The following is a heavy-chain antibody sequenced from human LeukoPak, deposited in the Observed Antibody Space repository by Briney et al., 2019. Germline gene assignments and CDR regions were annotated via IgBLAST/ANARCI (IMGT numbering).Heavy chain of an antibody. CDR3: ARLAATGY. Sequence: PGGSLRLSCAASGFTFSTYSMNWVRQPPGKGLEWIGEINHSGSTNYNPSLKSRVTISVDTSKNQFSLQLSSVTAADTAVYYCARLAATGYWGQGTLVTVSS. CDR1: GFTFSTYS. D-gene: IGHD1-26*01. CDR2: INHSGST. J-gene: IGHJ4*02. V-gene: IGHV4-34*01.